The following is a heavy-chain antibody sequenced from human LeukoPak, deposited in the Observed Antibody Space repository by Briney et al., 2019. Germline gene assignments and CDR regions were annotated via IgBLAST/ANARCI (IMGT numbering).Heavy chain of an antibody. J-gene: IGHJ4*02. CDR3: ARDPDY. Sequence: SSETLSLTCTVSGGSISSGSYYLSWIRQPAGKGLGWIGRIYTSGSTNYNPSLKSRVTISVDTSKNQFSLKLSSVTAADTAVYYCARDPDYWGQGTLVTVSS. V-gene: IGHV4-61*02. CDR2: IYTSGST. CDR1: GGSISSGSYY.